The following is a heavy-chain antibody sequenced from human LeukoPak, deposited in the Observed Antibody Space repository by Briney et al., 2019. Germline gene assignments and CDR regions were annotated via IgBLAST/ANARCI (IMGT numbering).Heavy chain of an antibody. J-gene: IGHJ4*02. Sequence: SETLSLTCTVYGGSVSSGSYYWSWIRQPPGKGLESIGYIYYSGSTNYNPSLKSRVTISVDTSKNQFSLKLSSVTAADTAVYYCARYSYASNGDYWGQGTLVTVSS. V-gene: IGHV4-61*01. CDR1: GGSVSSGSYY. D-gene: IGHD5-18*01. CDR2: IYYSGST. CDR3: ARYSYASNGDY.